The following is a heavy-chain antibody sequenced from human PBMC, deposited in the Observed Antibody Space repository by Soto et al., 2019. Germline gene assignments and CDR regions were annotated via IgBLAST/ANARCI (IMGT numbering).Heavy chain of an antibody. Sequence: ASVKVSCKASGYTFTSYGISWVRQAPGQGLEWMGWISAYNGNANYAQKLQGRVTMTTNTSTSTAYMELSSLRSEDTAVYYCARVRGDYSGFDYWGQGTLVTVSS. CDR2: ISAYNGNA. CDR3: ARVRGDYSGFDY. D-gene: IGHD4-17*01. V-gene: IGHV1-18*01. J-gene: IGHJ4*02. CDR1: GYTFTSYG.